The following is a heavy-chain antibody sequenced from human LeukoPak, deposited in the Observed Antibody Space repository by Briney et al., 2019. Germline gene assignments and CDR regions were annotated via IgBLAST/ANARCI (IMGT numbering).Heavy chain of an antibody. CDR3: ARGWATDAFDI. J-gene: IGHJ3*02. Sequence: KPSETLSLTCTVSGGSISSYYWSWIRQPPGKGLEGIGYIYYSGSTNYNPSLKSRVTISVDTSKNQFSLKLSSVTAADTAVYYCARGWATDAFDIWGQGTMVTVSS. V-gene: IGHV4-59*01. CDR1: GGSISSYY. CDR2: IYYSGST. D-gene: IGHD5-12*01.